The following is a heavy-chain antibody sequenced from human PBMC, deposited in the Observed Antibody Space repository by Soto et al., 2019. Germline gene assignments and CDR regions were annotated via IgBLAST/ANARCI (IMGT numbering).Heavy chain of an antibody. V-gene: IGHV4-31*03. Sequence: PSETLSLTCTVSGASISSEPVYWSWFRRFPGKGLEWVGYFFHTGSTSPNPSLRGRVAIFVDTSKNQFSLRLSSVTAADTAVYYCARASRGYSETGEYFYPLGFDSWSQGTLVTVSS. CDR2: FFHTGST. J-gene: IGHJ4*01. CDR1: GASISSEPVY. CDR3: ARASRGYSETGEYFYPLGFDS. D-gene: IGHD3-22*01.